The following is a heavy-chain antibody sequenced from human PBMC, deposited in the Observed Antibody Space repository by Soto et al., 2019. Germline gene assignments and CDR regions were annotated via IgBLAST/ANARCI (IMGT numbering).Heavy chain of an antibody. V-gene: IGHV3-48*01. Sequence: PGGSLRLSCAASGFTFSSYSMNWVRQAPGKGLEWVSYISSSSSTIYYADSVKGRFTISRDNAKNSLYLQMKSLRAEDTAVYYCARSTGAIDYWGQGTLVTVSS. CDR3: ARSTGAIDY. CDR2: ISSSSSTI. D-gene: IGHD1-1*01. CDR1: GFTFSSYS. J-gene: IGHJ4*02.